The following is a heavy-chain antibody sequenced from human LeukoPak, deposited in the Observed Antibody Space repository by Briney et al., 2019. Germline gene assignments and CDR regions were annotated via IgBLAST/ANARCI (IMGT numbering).Heavy chain of an antibody. V-gene: IGHV4-39*07. D-gene: IGHD5-18*01. CDR2: IYYSGST. J-gene: IGHJ6*03. CDR3: ARTPALKYSYGYPWFYYYYYMDV. CDR1: GGSISSSSYY. Sequence: SETLSLTCTVSGGSISSSSYYWGWIRQPPGKGLEWIGSIYYSGSTYYNPSPKSRVTISVDTSKNQFSLKLSSVTAADTAVYYCARTPALKYSYGYPWFYYYYYMDVWGKGTTVTVSS.